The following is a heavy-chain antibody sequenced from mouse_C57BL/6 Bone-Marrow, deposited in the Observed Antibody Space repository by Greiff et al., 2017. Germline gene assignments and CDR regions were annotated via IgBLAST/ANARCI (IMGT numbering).Heavy chain of an antibody. J-gene: IGHJ2*01. CDR1: GYTFTDYE. D-gene: IGHD3-2*02. CDR3: TRLGSGTDYFDY. V-gene: IGHV1-15*01. CDR2: IDPETGGT. Sequence: QVQLKQSGAELVRPGASVTLSCKASGYTFTDYEMHWVKQTPVHGLEWIGAIDPETGGTAYNQKFKGKAILTADKSSSTAYMELRSLTSEDSAVYYCTRLGSGTDYFDYWGQGTTLTVSS.